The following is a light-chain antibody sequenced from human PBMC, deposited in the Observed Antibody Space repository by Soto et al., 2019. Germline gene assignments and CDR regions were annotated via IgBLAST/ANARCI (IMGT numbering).Light chain of an antibody. CDR2: ADN. Sequence: QSALTQPPSVSGGPGQRVTISCTGSSSNIGAGYDVHWYQQLPGTAPKLLIYADNIRPSGVPGRFSGSKSGTSASLAITGLQAEDEADYYCQSYDSSLSGYVFGTGTKVTVL. V-gene: IGLV1-40*01. CDR3: QSYDSSLSGYV. J-gene: IGLJ1*01. CDR1: SSNIGAGYD.